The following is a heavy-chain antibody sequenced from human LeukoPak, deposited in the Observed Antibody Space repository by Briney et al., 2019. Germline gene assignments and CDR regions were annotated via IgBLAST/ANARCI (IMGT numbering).Heavy chain of an antibody. Sequence: ASVKVSCKASGYTFTKYGISWVRQAPGQGLEWMGWISGYNGNTKYAQKLQGRVTMTTDTSTSTAYMELRSLRSDDTAVYYCARVGPHRKMATTRYHFDYWGQGTLVTVSS. CDR3: ARVGPHRKMATTRYHFDY. CDR1: GYTFTKYG. V-gene: IGHV1-18*01. D-gene: IGHD5-24*01. J-gene: IGHJ4*02. CDR2: ISGYNGNT.